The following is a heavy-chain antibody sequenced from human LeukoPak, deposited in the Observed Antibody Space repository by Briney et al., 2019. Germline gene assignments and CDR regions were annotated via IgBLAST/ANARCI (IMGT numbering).Heavy chain of an antibody. J-gene: IGHJ5*02. D-gene: IGHD2-21*01. CDR1: GYSFTDYY. CDR2: INPNSGGT. CDR3: ARADRLDGGPYLIGP. V-gene: IGHV1-2*02. Sequence: EASVKVSCKTSGYSFTDYYMHWVRQAPGQGLEWMGWINPNSGGTSSAKKFQGRVTMTRDTSITTVYMEVSWLTSDDTAIYYCARADRLDGGPYLIGPWGQGTLVTVSS.